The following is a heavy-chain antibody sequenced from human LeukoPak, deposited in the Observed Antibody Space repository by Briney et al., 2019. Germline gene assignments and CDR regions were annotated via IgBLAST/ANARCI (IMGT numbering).Heavy chain of an antibody. D-gene: IGHD3-22*01. V-gene: IGHV1-69*06. J-gene: IGHJ4*02. CDR1: GYTFTGYY. CDR2: IIPIFGTA. CDR3: ARFSPEYYYDSSGYYHPFDY. Sequence: ASVKVSCKASGYTFTGYYMHWVRQAPGQGLEWMGGIIPIFGTANYAQKFQGRVTITADKSTSTAYMELSSLRSEDTAVYYCARFSPEYYYDSSGYYHPFDYWGQGTLVTVSS.